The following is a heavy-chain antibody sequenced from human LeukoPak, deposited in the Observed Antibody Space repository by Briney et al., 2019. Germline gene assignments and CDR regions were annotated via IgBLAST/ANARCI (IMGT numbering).Heavy chain of an antibody. CDR1: GYTFTSYG. CDR2: ITANNGDT. V-gene: IGHV1-18*01. J-gene: IGHJ6*02. Sequence: ASVEVSCKGSGYTFTSYGVTWVRQAPGQGLEWMGWITANNGDTTYAQKLQGRVSMTTDTSTRTAYMELRSLRSDDTAVYYCARGSGRRPLDVWGQGTTVTVSS. D-gene: IGHD3-10*01. CDR3: ARGSGRRPLDV.